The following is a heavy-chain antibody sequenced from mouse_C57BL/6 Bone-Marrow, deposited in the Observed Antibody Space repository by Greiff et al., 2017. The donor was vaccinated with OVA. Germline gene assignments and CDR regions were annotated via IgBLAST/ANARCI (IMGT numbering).Heavy chain of an antibody. CDR2: IYPRSGNT. D-gene: IGHD1-1*02. CDR3: ARGDYVYFDY. Sequence: QVQLKESGAELARPGASVKLSCKASGYTFTSYGISWVKQRTGQGLEWIGEIYPRSGNTYYNEQFKGKATLTADKSSSTAYMELRSLTSEDSAVYFCARGDYVYFDYWGQGTTLTVSS. V-gene: IGHV1-81*01. CDR1: GYTFTSYG. J-gene: IGHJ2*01.